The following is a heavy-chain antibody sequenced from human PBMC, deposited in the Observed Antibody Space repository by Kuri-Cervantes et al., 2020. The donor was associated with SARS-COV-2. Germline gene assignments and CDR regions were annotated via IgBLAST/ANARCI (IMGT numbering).Heavy chain of an antibody. Sequence: SETLSLTCTVSGGSISSYYWSWIRQPPGKGLEWIGYIYYSGSTNYNPSLKSRVTMSVDTSKNQFSLKLTSVTAADTAVYYCARGVNYFDIPGGYWGQGALVTVSS. V-gene: IGHV4-59*12. J-gene: IGHJ4*02. CDR1: GGSISSYY. CDR3: ARGVNYFDIPGGY. D-gene: IGHD3-22*01. CDR2: IYYSGST.